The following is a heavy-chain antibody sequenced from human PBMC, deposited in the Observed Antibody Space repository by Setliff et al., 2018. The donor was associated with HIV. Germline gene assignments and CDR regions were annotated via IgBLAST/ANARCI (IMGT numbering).Heavy chain of an antibody. J-gene: IGHJ5*02. CDR2: VIPVYHTT. D-gene: IGHD4-17*01. V-gene: IGHV1-69*06. Sequence: SVKVSCKASGGAFTSYAFSWVRQAPGQGPEWMGRVIPVYHTTDYAPQFQGRVTITADKSTSTVYMDLSNLRSDDTATYYCAPDFGDNWFDPWGQGTLVTVSS. CDR3: APDFGDNWFDP. CDR1: GGAFTSYA.